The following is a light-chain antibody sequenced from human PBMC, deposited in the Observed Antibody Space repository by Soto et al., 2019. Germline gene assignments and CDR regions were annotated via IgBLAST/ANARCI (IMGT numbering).Light chain of an antibody. J-gene: IGLJ2*01. CDR2: EVS. CDR1: SSDVGNYDY. V-gene: IGLV2-8*01. Sequence: QSALTQPPSASGSPGQSVTISCTGTSSDVGNYDYVSWYQQHPGKAPKLMIFEVSKLSSGVPGRFSGSKSGNTASLTVSGLQAEDEADYFCSSYAGSNNYVIFGGGTKLTVL. CDR3: SSYAGSNNYVI.